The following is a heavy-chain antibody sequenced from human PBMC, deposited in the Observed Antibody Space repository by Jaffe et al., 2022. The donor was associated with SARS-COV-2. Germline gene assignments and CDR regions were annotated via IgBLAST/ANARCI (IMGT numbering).Heavy chain of an antibody. CDR2: IIPIFGTA. J-gene: IGHJ6*02. Sequence: QVQLVQSGAEVKKPGSSVKVSCKASGGTFSSYAISWVRQAPGQGLEWMGGIIPIFGTANYAQKFQGRVTITADESTSTAYMELSSLRSEDTAVYYCARGVRVGIGQLAQRERRNYYYYGMDVWGQGTTVTVSS. D-gene: IGHD6-6*01. V-gene: IGHV1-69*01. CDR1: GGTFSSYA. CDR3: ARGVRVGIGQLAQRERRNYYYYGMDV.